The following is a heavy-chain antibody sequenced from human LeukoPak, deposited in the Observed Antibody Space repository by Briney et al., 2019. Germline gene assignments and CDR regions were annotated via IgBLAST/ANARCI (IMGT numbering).Heavy chain of an antibody. J-gene: IGHJ5*02. D-gene: IGHD3-22*01. V-gene: IGHV3-15*01. CDR2: IRSNSDGGTI. CDR1: GFTFNSYW. CDR3: ATDFYDST. Sequence: PGGSLRLSCAASGFTFNSYWMTWVRQAPGKGLEWVGRIRSNSDGGTIDYAAPVKGRFTLSRDDSKTTLYLQMNSLQTEDTAVYYCATDFYDSTWGQGTLVTVSS.